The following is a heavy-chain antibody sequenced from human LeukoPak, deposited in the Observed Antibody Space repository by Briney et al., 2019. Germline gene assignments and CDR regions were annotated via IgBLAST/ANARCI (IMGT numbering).Heavy chain of an antibody. V-gene: IGHV4-31*02. CDR2: IYYTGTT. D-gene: IGHD3-16*01. CDR1: GASISSGDYY. Sequence: PSETLSLTCVVSGASISSGDYYWSWIRQHPGKGLEWIGYIYYTGTTDYNPSLKSRVTISLDTSKKQFSLKLSSVTAADTAVYYCARGEGNDYVWGSYYYYLDVWGKGTTVTVSS. CDR3: ARGEGNDYVWGSYYYYLDV. J-gene: IGHJ6*03.